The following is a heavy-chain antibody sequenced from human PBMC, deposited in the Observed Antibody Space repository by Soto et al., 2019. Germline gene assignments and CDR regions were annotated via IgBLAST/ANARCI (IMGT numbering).Heavy chain of an antibody. CDR3: ATLVVVAAYAFDI. Sequence: SVKVSCKASGGTFSSYAISWVRQALGQGLEWMGGIIPIFGTANYAQKFQGRVTITADKSTSTAYMELSSLRSEDTAVYYCATLVVVAAYAFDIWGQGTMVTVSS. CDR2: IIPIFGTA. CDR1: GGTFSSYA. J-gene: IGHJ3*02. D-gene: IGHD2-15*01. V-gene: IGHV1-69*06.